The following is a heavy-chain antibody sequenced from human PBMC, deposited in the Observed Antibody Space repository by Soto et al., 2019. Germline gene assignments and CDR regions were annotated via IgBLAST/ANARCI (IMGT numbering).Heavy chain of an antibody. CDR3: GINYFDSSGYYYRAFDI. CDR1: GGTFSSYA. J-gene: IGHJ3*02. V-gene: IGHV1-69*13. CDR2: IIPIFGTA. D-gene: IGHD3-22*01. Sequence: ASVKVSCKASGGTFSSYAISWVRQAPGQGLEWMGGIIPIFGTANYAQKFQGRVTITADESTSTAYMELSSLRSEDTAVYYCGINYFDSSGYYYRAFDIWGQGTMFT.